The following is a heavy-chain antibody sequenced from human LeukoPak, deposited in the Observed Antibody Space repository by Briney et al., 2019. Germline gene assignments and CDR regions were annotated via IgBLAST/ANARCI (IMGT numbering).Heavy chain of an antibody. Sequence: QPGGSLRLSCAASGFTFSSYAMSWVRQAPGKGLEWVSAISGSGGSTYYADSVKGRFTISRDNSKNTLYLQMNSLRADDTAVYYCAKDHVRGSITGTTVDYWGQGTLVTVSS. CDR2: ISGSGGST. J-gene: IGHJ4*02. CDR1: GFTFSSYA. D-gene: IGHD1-7*01. CDR3: AKDHVRGSITGTTVDY. V-gene: IGHV3-23*01.